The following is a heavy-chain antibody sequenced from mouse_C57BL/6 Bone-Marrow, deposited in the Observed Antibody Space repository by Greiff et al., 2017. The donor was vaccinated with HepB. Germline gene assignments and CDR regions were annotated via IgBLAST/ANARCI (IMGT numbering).Heavy chain of an antibody. CDR2: ISSGGDYI. D-gene: IGHD1-1*02. J-gene: IGHJ1*03. V-gene: IGHV5-9-1*02. Sequence: EVHLVESGEGLVKPGGSLKLSCAASGFTFSSYAMSWVRQTPEKRLEWVAYISSGGDYIYYADTVKGRFTISRDNARNTLYLQMSSLKSEDTAMYYCTRSWGGYWYFDVWGTGTTVTVSS. CDR3: TRSWGGYWYFDV. CDR1: GFTFSSYA.